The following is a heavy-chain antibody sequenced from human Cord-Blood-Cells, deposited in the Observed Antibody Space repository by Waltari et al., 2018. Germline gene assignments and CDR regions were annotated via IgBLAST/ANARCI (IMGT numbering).Heavy chain of an antibody. V-gene: IGHV1-24*01. CDR3: ATVWDTAMLNWFDP. CDR1: GYTLTELS. D-gene: IGHD5-18*01. CDR2: FDPEDGET. J-gene: IGHJ5*02. Sequence: QVQLVQSGAEVKKPGASVKVSCKVSGYTLTELSMHWVRQAPGKGLEWLGGFDPEDGETIYAKKFQGRVTMTEDTSTDTADMELSSLRSEDTAVYYCATVWDTAMLNWFDPWGQGTLVTVSS.